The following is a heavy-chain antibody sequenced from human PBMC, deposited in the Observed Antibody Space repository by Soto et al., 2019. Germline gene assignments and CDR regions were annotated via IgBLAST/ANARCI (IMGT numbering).Heavy chain of an antibody. CDR3: ARGGTIFRTDY. Sequence: QVQLVQTGAEVKKPGSSVKVSCKASGGTFSSYTISWVRQAPGQGLEWMGRIIPILGIANYAQKFQRRVTITADKSTSTAYMELSSLRSEDTAVYYCARGGTIFRTDYWGQGTLVTVSS. V-gene: IGHV1-69*02. J-gene: IGHJ4*02. CDR1: GGTFSSYT. CDR2: IIPILGIA. D-gene: IGHD3-9*01.